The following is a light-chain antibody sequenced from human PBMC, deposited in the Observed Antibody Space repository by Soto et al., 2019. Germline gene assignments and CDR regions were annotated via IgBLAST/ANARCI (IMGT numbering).Light chain of an antibody. V-gene: IGKV3-20*01. CDR3: QQYGRT. CDR2: GAS. J-gene: IGKJ5*01. CDR1: QSVSSSY. Sequence: SPGERATLSCRASQSVSSSYLAWYQQKPGQAPRLLIYGASSSATGIPDRFSGSGSGTDFTLTISRLEPEDFAVYYCQQYGRTFGQGTRLEIK.